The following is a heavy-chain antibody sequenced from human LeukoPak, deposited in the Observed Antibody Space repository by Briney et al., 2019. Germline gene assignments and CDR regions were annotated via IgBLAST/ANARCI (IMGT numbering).Heavy chain of an antibody. CDR2: IYWDDDK. CDR3: AHSSPGDWSGFYPNFDY. CDR1: GFSLSTSGVG. D-gene: IGHD3-3*01. J-gene: IGHJ4*02. Sequence: SGPTLVNPTQTLTLTCTFSGFSLSTSGVGVGWIRQPPGKALEWLALIYWDDDKRYSPSLKSRLTITKDTSKNQVVLTMTNMDPVDTATYYCAHSSPGDWSGFYPNFDYWGQGTLVTVSS. V-gene: IGHV2-5*02.